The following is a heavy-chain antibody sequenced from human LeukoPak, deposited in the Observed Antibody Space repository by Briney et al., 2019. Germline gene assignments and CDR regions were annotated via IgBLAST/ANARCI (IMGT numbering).Heavy chain of an antibody. CDR2: IVGSGETI. Sequence: GGSLRLSCGASGFTFSSYEMTWVRQAPGKGLEWVSYIVGSGETIYYADSVKGRFTISRDNAKNSLYLQMNSLRAEDTAVYYCVRDGTVGSGKNAFDMWGQGTMVTVSS. CDR1: GFTFSSYE. J-gene: IGHJ3*02. CDR3: VRDGTVGSGKNAFDM. D-gene: IGHD3-10*01. V-gene: IGHV3-48*03.